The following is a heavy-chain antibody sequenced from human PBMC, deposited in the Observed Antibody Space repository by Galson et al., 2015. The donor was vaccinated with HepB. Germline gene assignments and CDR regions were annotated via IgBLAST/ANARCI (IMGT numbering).Heavy chain of an antibody. CDR3: AQDLTYYYGSGSYFVGMDV. CDR2: ISWNSDFT. J-gene: IGHJ6*02. V-gene: IGHV3-9*01. CDR1: GFTFDDYA. D-gene: IGHD3-10*01. Sequence: SLRLSCAASGFTFDDYAMHWVRQVPGKGLEWVSGISWNSDFTGYADSVRGRFTISRDNAKYSLYLQMNSPRAEDTALYYCAQDLTYYYGSGSYFVGMDVWGQGTTVPVSS.